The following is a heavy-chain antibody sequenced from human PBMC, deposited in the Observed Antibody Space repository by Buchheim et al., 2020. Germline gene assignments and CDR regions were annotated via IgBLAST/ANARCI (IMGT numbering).Heavy chain of an antibody. D-gene: IGHD2/OR15-2a*01. CDR1: GFTFSNYW. Sequence: EVQLVESGGGLVQPGGSLRLSCAVSGFTFSNYWMTWVRQAPGKGLEWVASIKKDGSGTYYVDSVKGRFTISRDNAENGLILQMKSLRVEDTAVYYCVRGNSYDYWGQGTL. CDR2: IKKDGSGT. J-gene: IGHJ4*02. CDR3: VRGNSYDY. V-gene: IGHV3-7*01.